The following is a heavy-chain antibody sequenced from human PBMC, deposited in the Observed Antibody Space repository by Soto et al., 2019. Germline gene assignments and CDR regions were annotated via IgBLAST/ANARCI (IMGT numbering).Heavy chain of an antibody. CDR1: GYTFTNYD. J-gene: IGHJ6*02. D-gene: IGHD3-10*01. CDR2: ISTYTGNT. CDR3: ARGYYYGSGRPTPGGMDV. V-gene: IGHV1-18*01. Sequence: QDHLVQSGAEVKKPGASVKVSCKASGYTFTNYDINWVRQAPGQGLEWMGWISTYTGNTNYAQKLQGRVTMTPDTSTSTAYMELRSLRADDTAVYYCARGYYYGSGRPTPGGMDVWGQGTTVTVSS.